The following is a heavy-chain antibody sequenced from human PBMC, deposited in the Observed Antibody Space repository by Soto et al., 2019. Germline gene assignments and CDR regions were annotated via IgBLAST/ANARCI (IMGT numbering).Heavy chain of an antibody. V-gene: IGHV1-69*13. CDR1: GGTFSSYA. Sequence: SVKVSCKASGGTFSSYAISWVRQAPGQGLEWVGGIIPIFGTANYAQKFQGRVTITADESTSTAYMELSSLRSEDTAVYYCARKQQLVNWFDPWGQGTLVTVSS. J-gene: IGHJ5*02. CDR2: IIPIFGTA. D-gene: IGHD6-13*01. CDR3: ARKQQLVNWFDP.